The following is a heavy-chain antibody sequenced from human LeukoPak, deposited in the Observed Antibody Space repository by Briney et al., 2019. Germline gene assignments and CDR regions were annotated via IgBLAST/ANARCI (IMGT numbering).Heavy chain of an antibody. CDR1: GFTFSNAW. D-gene: IGHD3-9*01. J-gene: IGHJ6*02. CDR2: IKSKTDGGTT. V-gene: IGHV3-15*01. CDR3: TTKPRYYDILTGYDYYYGMDV. Sequence: GGSLRLSCAASGFTFSNAWMSWVRQAPGKGLEWVGRIKSKTDGGTTDYAAPVKGRFTISRDDSKNTLYLQMNSLKTEDTAVYYRTTKPRYYDILTGYDYYYGMDVWGQGTTVTVSS.